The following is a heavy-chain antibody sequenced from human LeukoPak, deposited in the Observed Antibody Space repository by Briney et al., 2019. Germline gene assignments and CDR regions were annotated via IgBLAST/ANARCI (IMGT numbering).Heavy chain of an antibody. CDR2: ISSSSSYT. V-gene: IGHV3-21*05. CDR1: GFTFSSYA. D-gene: IGHD3-3*01. CDR3: AREFNDFWSGYYPDY. J-gene: IGHJ4*02. Sequence: AGGSLRLSCAASGFTFSSYAMSWVRQAPGKGLEWVSYISSSSSYTNYADSVKGRFTISRDNAKNSLYLQMNSLRAEDTAVYYCAREFNDFWSGYYPDYWGQGTLVTVSS.